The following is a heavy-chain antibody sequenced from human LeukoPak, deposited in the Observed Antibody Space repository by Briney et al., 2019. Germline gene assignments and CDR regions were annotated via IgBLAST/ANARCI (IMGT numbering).Heavy chain of an antibody. CDR1: GGSISSYY. Sequence: ASETLSPTCTVSGGSISSYYWSWIRQPAGKGLEWIGRIYTSGSTNYNPSLKSRVTMSVDTSKNQFSLKLSSVTAADTAVYYCARDSRLCYYYYMDVWGKGTTVTVSS. J-gene: IGHJ6*03. V-gene: IGHV4-4*07. D-gene: IGHD2-2*01. CDR2: IYTSGST. CDR3: ARDSRLCYYYYMDV.